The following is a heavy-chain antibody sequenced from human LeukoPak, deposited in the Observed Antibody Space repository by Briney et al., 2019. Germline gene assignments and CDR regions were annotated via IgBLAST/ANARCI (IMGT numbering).Heavy chain of an antibody. J-gene: IGHJ4*02. CDR3: ASFGGAIVGATSRAGDY. CDR1: GGSISSGSYY. CDR2: IYTSGST. V-gene: IGHV4-61*02. Sequence: PSQTLSLTCTVSGGSISSGSYYWSWIRQPAGKGLEWIGRIYTSGSTNYNPSLKSRVTISVDTSKNQFSLKLSSVTAADTAVYYCASFGGAIVGATSRAGDYWGQGTLVTVSS. D-gene: IGHD1-26*01.